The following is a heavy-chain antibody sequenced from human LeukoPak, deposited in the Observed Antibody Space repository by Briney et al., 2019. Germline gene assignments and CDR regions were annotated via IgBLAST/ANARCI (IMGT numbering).Heavy chain of an antibody. D-gene: IGHD4-17*01. CDR3: ARHGYGELDY. J-gene: IGHJ4*02. CDR1: GGSISSYY. CDR2: TYYSGST. Sequence: SETLSLTCTVSGGSISSYYWSWIRQPPGKGLEWIGYTYYSGSTNYNPSLKSRVTISVDTSKNQFSLKLSSVTAADTAVYYCARHGYGELDYWGQGTLVTVSS. V-gene: IGHV4-59*08.